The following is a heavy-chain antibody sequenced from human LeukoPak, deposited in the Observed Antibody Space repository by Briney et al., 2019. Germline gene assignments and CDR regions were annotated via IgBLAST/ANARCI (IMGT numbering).Heavy chain of an antibody. CDR1: GGSISSYY. D-gene: IGHD3-10*01. J-gene: IGHJ4*02. Sequence: SETLSLTCTVSGGSISSYYWSWIRQPAGKGLEWIGRIYTSGGTNYNPSLKSRVTMSVDTSKNQFSLKLSSVTAADTAVYYCARETPSSYYYGSGSFDYWGQGTLVTVSS. CDR2: IYTSGGT. V-gene: IGHV4-4*07. CDR3: ARETPSSYYYGSGSFDY.